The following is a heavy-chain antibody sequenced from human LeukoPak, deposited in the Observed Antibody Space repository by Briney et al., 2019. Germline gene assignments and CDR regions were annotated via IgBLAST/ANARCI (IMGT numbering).Heavy chain of an antibody. CDR3: ARRGDYFDY. CDR2: ISNSGTTM. D-gene: IGHD3-16*01. CDR1: GFTISGYY. V-gene: IGHV3-11*01. Sequence: GGSLRLSCAASGFTISGYYMTWIRQAPGKGLEWVSYISNSGTTMYYADSVTGRFTISRDNAKNSLYLQMNRLRAEDTAVYHCARRGDYFDYWGQGTLVTVSS. J-gene: IGHJ4*02.